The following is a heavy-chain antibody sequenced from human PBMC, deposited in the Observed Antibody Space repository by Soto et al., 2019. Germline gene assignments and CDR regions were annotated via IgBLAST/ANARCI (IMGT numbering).Heavy chain of an antibody. CDR1: GVSIRSGGYY. CDR3: ARATGGINYFDY. D-gene: IGHD3-16*02. J-gene: IGHJ4*02. CDR2: FYYNGNN. V-gene: IGHV4-31*03. Sequence: SETLSLTCTVSGVSIRSGGYYWRWLRQYPGKGLEWIGYFYYNGNNFYNPSLKGRLSISGDTSKNQFSLNLSSVTAADTAVYYCARATGGINYFDYWGQGTPVTVSS.